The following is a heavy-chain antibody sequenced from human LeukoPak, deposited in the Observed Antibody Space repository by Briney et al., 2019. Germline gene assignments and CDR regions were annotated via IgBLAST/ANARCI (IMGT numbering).Heavy chain of an antibody. CDR2: IYTSGST. D-gene: IGHD3-10*01. Sequence: SQTLSLTCTVSGGSISSGSYYWSWIRQPAGKGLEWIGRIYTSGSTNYNPSLKSRVTISVDTSKNQFSLKLSSVTAADTAVYYCARQTFGVLYFDSWGQGTLAIVSS. CDR1: GGSISSGSYY. CDR3: ARQTFGVLYFDS. V-gene: IGHV4-61*02. J-gene: IGHJ4*02.